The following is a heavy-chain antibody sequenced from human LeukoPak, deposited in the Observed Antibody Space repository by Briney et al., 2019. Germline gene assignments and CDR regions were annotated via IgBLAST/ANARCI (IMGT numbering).Heavy chain of an antibody. CDR1: GFTFSSYV. Sequence: GGSLRLSCAATGFTFSSYVMHWVRQAPGKGLEWVAVISYDGNNEYYADSVKGRFTISRDNSKNTLYLQMNSLRAEDTAVYFCAKYYYGSGSSADYFDYWGQGTLVSVSS. J-gene: IGHJ4*02. CDR2: ISYDGNNE. V-gene: IGHV3-30-3*01. CDR3: AKYYYGSGSSADYFDY. D-gene: IGHD3-10*01.